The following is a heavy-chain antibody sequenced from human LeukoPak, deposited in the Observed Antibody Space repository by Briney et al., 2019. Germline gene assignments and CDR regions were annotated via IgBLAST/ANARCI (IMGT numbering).Heavy chain of an antibody. J-gene: IGHJ4*02. V-gene: IGHV3-21*01. CDR1: GFTFSRYS. Sequence: RRSLKLSCAASGFTFSRYSNNWVRQAPCNRLEWVSSISSSSSYIYYADSVKGRFTISRDNAKNSLYLQMNSLRAEDTAVYYCARGLPVNYWGQGTLVTVSS. CDR2: ISSSSSYI. CDR3: ARGLPVNY.